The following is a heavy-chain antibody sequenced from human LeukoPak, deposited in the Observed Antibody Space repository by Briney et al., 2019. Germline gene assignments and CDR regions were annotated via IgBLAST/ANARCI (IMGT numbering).Heavy chain of an antibody. J-gene: IGHJ4*02. D-gene: IGHD1-26*01. CDR3: AKGGVLRWETFDY. CDR1: GFTFSSYS. CDR2: ISSSSSTI. Sequence: GGSLRLSCAASGFTFSSYSMNWVRQAPGKGLEWVSYISSSSSTIYYADSVKGRFTISRDNAKNSLYLQMNSLRAEDTAVYYCAKGGVLRWETFDYWGQGTLVTVSS. V-gene: IGHV3-48*04.